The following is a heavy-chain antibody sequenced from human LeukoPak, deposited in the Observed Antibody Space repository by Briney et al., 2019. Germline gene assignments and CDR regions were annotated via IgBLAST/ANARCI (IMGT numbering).Heavy chain of an antibody. CDR3: ARQGIYDFWSGYSDY. D-gene: IGHD3-3*01. J-gene: IGHJ4*02. CDR1: GGSISSSSYY. CDR2: IYYSGST. V-gene: IGHV4-39*01. Sequence: PSETLSLTCTVSGGSISSSSYYWGWIRQPPGKGLEWIGSIYYSGSTYYNPSLKSRVTISVDTSKNQFSLKLSSVTAADTAVYYCARQGIYDFWSGYSDYWGQGTLVTVSS.